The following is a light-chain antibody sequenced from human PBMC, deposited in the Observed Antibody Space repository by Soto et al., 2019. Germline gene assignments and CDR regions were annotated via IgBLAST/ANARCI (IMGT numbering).Light chain of an antibody. Sequence: IVLTQSPGTLSVSPWERATLSCRASQSVSSNLAWYQQKPGQAPRLLIYGASTRATGIPARFSGSGSGTDFTLTISRLEPEDFAVYYCQQYVSSPPTFGQGTKVDIK. V-gene: IGKV3-20*01. CDR2: GAS. CDR3: QQYVSSPPT. J-gene: IGKJ1*01. CDR1: QSVSSN.